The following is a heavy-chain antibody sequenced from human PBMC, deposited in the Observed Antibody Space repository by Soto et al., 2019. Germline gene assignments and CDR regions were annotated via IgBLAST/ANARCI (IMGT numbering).Heavy chain of an antibody. CDR2: ISYDGSNK. CDR1: GFTFSSYG. Sequence: QVQLVESGGGVVQPGRSLRLSCAASGFTFSSYGMHWVRQAPGKGLEWVAVISYDGSNKYYADSVKGRFTISRDNSKNTLSLQMNSPRAEDTAVYYCAPWFGAFDYWGQGTLVTVSS. J-gene: IGHJ4*02. D-gene: IGHD3-10*01. CDR3: APWFGAFDY. V-gene: IGHV3-30*03.